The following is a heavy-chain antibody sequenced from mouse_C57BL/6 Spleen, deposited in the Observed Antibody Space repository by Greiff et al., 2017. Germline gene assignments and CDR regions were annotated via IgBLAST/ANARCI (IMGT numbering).Heavy chain of an antibody. Sequence: EVHLVESGGGLVKPGGSLKLSCAASGFTFSDYGMHWVRQAPEKGLEWVAYISSGSSTIYYADTVKGRFTISRDKAKNTLFLQMTSLRSEDTAMYYWARGGLGHYFDYWGQGTTLTVSS. V-gene: IGHV5-17*01. J-gene: IGHJ2*01. D-gene: IGHD4-1*01. CDR3: ARGGLGHYFDY. CDR2: ISSGSSTI. CDR1: GFTFSDYG.